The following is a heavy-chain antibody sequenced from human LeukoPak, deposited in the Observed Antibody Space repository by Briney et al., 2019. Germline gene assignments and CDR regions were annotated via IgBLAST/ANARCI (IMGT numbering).Heavy chain of an antibody. Sequence: ETLSLTCSVSGGSITSYYWSWIRQPAGKGLEWIGRIYTSGSTNYNPSLKSRVTMSVDTSKNQFSLRLSSVAAADTAVYYCARERTSGWDAFDFWGQGTLVTVSS. CDR2: IYTSGST. CDR1: GGSITSYY. D-gene: IGHD6-19*01. V-gene: IGHV4-4*07. CDR3: ARERTSGWDAFDF. J-gene: IGHJ4*02.